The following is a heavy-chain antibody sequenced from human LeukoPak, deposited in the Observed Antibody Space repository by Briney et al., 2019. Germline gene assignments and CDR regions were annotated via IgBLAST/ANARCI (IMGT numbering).Heavy chain of an antibody. V-gene: IGHV3-21*01. D-gene: IGHD4-17*01. J-gene: IGHJ4*02. CDR2: ISSSISYI. CDR1: GFTFSSYS. Sequence: GGSLRLSCAASGFTFSSYSMNWVRQAPGKGLEWVSSISSSISYIYYADSVKGRFTISGDNAKNSLYLQMNSLRAEDTAVYYCAKDDYGDYVRYFDYWGQGTLVTVSS. CDR3: AKDDYGDYVRYFDY.